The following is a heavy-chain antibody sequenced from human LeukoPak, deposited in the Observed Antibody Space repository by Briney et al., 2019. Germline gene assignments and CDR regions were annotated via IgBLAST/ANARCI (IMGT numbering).Heavy chain of an antibody. CDR1: GFTFSSYA. CDR3: ARDTYYYGSGSPNIDY. V-gene: IGHV3-23*01. Sequence: GGSLRLSCAASGFTFSSYAMSWVRQAPGKGLEWVSAISGSGGSTYYADSVKGRFTISRDNSKNTLYLQMNSLRAEDTAVYYCARDTYYYGSGSPNIDYWGQGTLVTVSS. D-gene: IGHD3-10*01. CDR2: ISGSGGST. J-gene: IGHJ4*02.